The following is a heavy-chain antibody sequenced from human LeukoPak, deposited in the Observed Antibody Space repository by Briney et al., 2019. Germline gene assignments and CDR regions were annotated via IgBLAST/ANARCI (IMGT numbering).Heavy chain of an antibody. D-gene: IGHD3-22*01. CDR1: GGSISSYY. CDR2: IYYSGST. Sequence: SGTLSLTCTVSGGSISSYYWSWIRQPPGKGLEWIGYIYYSGSTNYNPSLKSRVTISVDTSKNQFSLKLSSVTAADTAVYYCARYYDSSGYGNWFDPWGQGTLVTVSS. CDR3: ARYYDSSGYGNWFDP. J-gene: IGHJ5*02. V-gene: IGHV4-59*12.